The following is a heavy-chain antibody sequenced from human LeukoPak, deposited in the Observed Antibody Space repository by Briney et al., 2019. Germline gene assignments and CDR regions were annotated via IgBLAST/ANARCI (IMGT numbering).Heavy chain of an antibody. CDR1: GFAFSSNW. CDR2: ISGSGGST. J-gene: IGHJ4*02. CDR3: AKSGRIKTFDY. V-gene: IGHV3-23*01. Sequence: GGSLRLSCAASGFAFSSNWMHWVRQAPGKGLVWVSAISGSGGSTYYADSVKGRFTISRDNSKNTLYLQMNSLRAEDTAVYYCAKSGRIKTFDYWGQGTLVTVSS. D-gene: IGHD1-26*01.